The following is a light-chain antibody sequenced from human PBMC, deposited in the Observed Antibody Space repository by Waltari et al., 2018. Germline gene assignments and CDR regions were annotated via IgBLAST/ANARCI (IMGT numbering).Light chain of an antibody. V-gene: IGKV1-33*01. Sequence: DIQMHQSPSSLSASVGDRVTITCPASQAISNYLNWYQQKPGKATKLLIYDAFNLETGVPSRFRGSGSRTDFTITISILQPEDIATYYCQQYDNLLWTFGQGTKVEIK. J-gene: IGKJ1*01. CDR1: QAISNY. CDR2: DAF. CDR3: QQYDNLLWT.